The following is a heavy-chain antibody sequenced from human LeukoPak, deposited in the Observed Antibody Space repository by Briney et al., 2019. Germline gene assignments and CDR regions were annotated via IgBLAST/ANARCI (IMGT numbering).Heavy chain of an antibody. Sequence: PGGSLRLSCAASGFTFSSYAMSWVRQAPGKGLEWVSAISGSGGSTYYADSVKGRFTISRDNSKNTLYLQMNSLRAEDTAVYYCAKGKDTVTTVGVKTYNWFDPWGQGTLVTVSS. D-gene: IGHD4-17*01. CDR1: GFTFSSYA. J-gene: IGHJ5*02. CDR3: AKGKDTVTTVGVKTYNWFDP. CDR2: ISGSGGST. V-gene: IGHV3-23*01.